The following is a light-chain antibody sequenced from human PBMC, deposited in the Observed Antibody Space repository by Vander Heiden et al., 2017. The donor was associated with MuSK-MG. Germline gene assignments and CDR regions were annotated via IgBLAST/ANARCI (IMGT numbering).Light chain of an antibody. CDR1: QSVSSY. V-gene: IGKV3-11*01. CDR3: QQPSNWPLVT. Sequence: EIVLTQSPATLSFSPGERATLSCRASQSVSSYLAWYQQKPGQAPRLLIYDASNRATGIPARFSGSGCGIDFTLTISSREPEDFAVYYCQQPSNWPLVTFGHGTKVDIK. CDR2: DAS. J-gene: IGKJ3*01.